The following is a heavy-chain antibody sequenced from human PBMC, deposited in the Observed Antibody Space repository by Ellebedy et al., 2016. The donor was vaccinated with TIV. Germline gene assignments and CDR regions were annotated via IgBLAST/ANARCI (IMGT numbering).Heavy chain of an antibody. CDR1: GFTFSTYP. CDR2: ISSTSNTI. V-gene: IGHV3-48*02. J-gene: IGHJ6*02. Sequence: GESLKISCAASGFTFSTYPMHWVRQAPGKGLEWVSYISSTSNTIYYVDSVKGRFTISRDNAKNSLYLQMNSLRDEDTAVYNCARDPSDFRSGYGMDGWGQGTTVTVSS. CDR3: ARDPSDFRSGYGMDG. D-gene: IGHD3-3*01.